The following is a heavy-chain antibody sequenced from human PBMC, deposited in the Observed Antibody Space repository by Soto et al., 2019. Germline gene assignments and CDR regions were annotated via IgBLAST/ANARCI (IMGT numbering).Heavy chain of an antibody. D-gene: IGHD5-12*01. V-gene: IGHV3-11*01. CDR3: AKRGGWLQPLDY. J-gene: IGHJ4*02. CDR1: GFNFRDTY. CDR2: ISNSGNTI. Sequence: ESGGGLVKPGGSLRLSCEASGFNFRDTYMSWVRQVPGKGLQWISYISNSGNTIHYADSLKGRFTISRDNGKNSLYLQLDSLRSEDTAMYFCAKRGGWLQPLDYWGQGTLVTVSS.